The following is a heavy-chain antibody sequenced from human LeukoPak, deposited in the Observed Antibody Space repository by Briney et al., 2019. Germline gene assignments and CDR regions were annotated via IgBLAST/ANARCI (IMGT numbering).Heavy chain of an antibody. J-gene: IGHJ6*03. CDR2: INTDGSST. Sequence: GGSLRLSCAASGFTFSTYWMHWVRQAPGKGLVWVSRINTDGSSTTYADSVKGRFTISRDNANNTLYLQMNSLRAEDTAVYYCAKGNYCSGGSCPDSDYYYYMDVWGKGTTVTVSS. CDR3: AKGNYCSGGSCPDSDYYYYMDV. V-gene: IGHV3-74*01. CDR1: GFTFSTYW. D-gene: IGHD2-15*01.